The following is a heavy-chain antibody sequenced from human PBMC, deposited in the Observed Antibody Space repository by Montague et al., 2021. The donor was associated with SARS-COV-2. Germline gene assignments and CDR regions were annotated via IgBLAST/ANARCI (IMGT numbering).Heavy chain of an antibody. CDR2: IYKSGTT. CDR3: ARDFGGIDV. Sequence: TLSLTCTVSGGSISYGGYFWNWIRQHPGKGLEWIGYIYKSGTTXYXRSLKRRVSLSVDTSKNQFSLNLRSATAADTALYYCARDFGGIDVWGQGTTVIVSS. J-gene: IGHJ6*02. D-gene: IGHD3-10*01. V-gene: IGHV4-31*03. CDR1: GGSISYGGYF.